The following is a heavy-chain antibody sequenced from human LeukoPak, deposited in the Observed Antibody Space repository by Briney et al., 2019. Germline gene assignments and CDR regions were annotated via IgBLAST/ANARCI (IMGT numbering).Heavy chain of an antibody. CDR1: GGSISSSSYY. J-gene: IGHJ6*02. CDR2: IYYSGST. Sequence: SETLSLTCTVSGGSISSSSYYWGWIRQPPGKGLEWIGSIYYSGSTYYNPSLKSRVTISVDTSKNQFSLKLSSVTAADTAVYYCALSYGSGSYPDYYYYGMDVWGQGTTVTVS. CDR3: ALSYGSGSYPDYYYYGMDV. V-gene: IGHV4-39*01. D-gene: IGHD3-10*01.